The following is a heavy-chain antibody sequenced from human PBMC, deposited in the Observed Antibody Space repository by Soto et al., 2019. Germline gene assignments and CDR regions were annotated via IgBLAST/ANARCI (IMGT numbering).Heavy chain of an antibody. Sequence: EVKLVESGGGLVKPGGSLRLSCAGSGFIFSNAWMNWVRQAPGRGLEWVGRIKSKANGETIDYAAPVKGRFTISRDDSKNTLSLQMNTLKTEDTAVYYCTTTTHRHYYGDSSYYYVDWGQGTLVTVSS. CDR3: TTTTHRHYYGDSSYYYVD. D-gene: IGHD3-22*01. V-gene: IGHV3-15*07. J-gene: IGHJ4*02. CDR1: GFIFSNAW. CDR2: IKSKANGETI.